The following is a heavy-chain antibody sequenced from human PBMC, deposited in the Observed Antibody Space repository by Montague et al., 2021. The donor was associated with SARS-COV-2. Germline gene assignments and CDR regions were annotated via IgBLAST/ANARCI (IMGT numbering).Heavy chain of an antibody. CDR1: GFTFGSYA. D-gene: IGHD5-12*01. J-gene: IGHJ5*02. Sequence: SLRLSCATSGFTFGSYAMSWVRQAPGKGLEWLSGIDAGGGAWLAADPVKGGSPTSRDNYKNTLSLQMNSLTADDRAVFFCARRNSGQHLVGSGWFDPWGQGTLVTVSS. V-gene: IGHV3-23*01. CDR3: ARRNSGQHLVGSGWFDP. CDR2: IDAGGGAW.